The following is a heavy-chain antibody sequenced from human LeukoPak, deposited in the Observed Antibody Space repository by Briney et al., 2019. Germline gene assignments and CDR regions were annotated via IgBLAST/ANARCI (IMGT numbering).Heavy chain of an antibody. Sequence: TGGSLRLSCAASGFTFTSYGMNWVRQAPGKGLEWVSSISSGSTYIYYTDSVKGRFTISRDNAQNSLYLQMNSLRAEDTAVYYCARDGPVPAAIGGYYWGQGTLVTVSS. CDR3: ARDGPVPAAIGGYY. D-gene: IGHD2-2*02. V-gene: IGHV3-21*01. CDR1: GFTFTSYG. CDR2: ISSGSTYI. J-gene: IGHJ4*02.